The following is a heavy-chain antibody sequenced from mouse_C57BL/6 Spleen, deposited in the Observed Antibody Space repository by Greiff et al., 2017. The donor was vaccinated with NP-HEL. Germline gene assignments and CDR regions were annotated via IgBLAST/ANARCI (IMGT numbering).Heavy chain of an antibody. Sequence: QVQLKESGPELVKPGASVKISCKASGYAFSSSWMNWVKQRPGKGLEWIGRIYPGDGDTNYNGKFKGKATLTADKSSSTAYMQLSSLTSEDSAVYFCVWLRRGAYWGQGTLVTVSA. CDR3: VWLRRGAY. J-gene: IGHJ3*01. CDR1: GYAFSSSW. V-gene: IGHV1-82*01. CDR2: IYPGDGDT. D-gene: IGHD2-2*01.